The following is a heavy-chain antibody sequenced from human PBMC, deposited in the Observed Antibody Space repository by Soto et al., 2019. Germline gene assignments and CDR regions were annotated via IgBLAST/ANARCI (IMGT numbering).Heavy chain of an antibody. Sequence: SETLSLTCAVSGGSISSSNWWSWVRQPPGKGLEWIGEIYHSGSTNYNPSLKSRVTISVDKSKNQFSLKLSSVTAADTAVYYCASDGGGYSGDDPLYYYYGRDGWGQGTTVTVSS. CDR3: ASDGGGYSGDDPLYYYYGRDG. V-gene: IGHV4-4*02. J-gene: IGHJ6*02. CDR1: GGSISSSNW. D-gene: IGHD5-12*01. CDR2: IYHSGST.